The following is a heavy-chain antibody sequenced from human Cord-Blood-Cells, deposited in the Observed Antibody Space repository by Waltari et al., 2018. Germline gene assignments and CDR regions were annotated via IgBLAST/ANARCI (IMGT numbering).Heavy chain of an antibody. Sequence: QVQLQESGPGLVKPSQTLSLTCTVSGGSISSGGYYWSWIRQHPGKGLEWIGYIYYSWSTYYNPSLKSRVTISVDTSKNQFSLKLSSVTAADTAVYYCARDRPIFGVVIDAFDIWGQGTMVTVSS. CDR1: GGSISSGGYY. D-gene: IGHD3-3*01. CDR3: ARDRPIFGVVIDAFDI. CDR2: IYYSWST. J-gene: IGHJ3*02. V-gene: IGHV4-31*03.